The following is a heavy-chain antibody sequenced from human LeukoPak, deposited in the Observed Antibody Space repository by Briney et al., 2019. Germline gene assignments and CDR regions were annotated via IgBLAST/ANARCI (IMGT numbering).Heavy chain of an antibody. J-gene: IGHJ4*02. CDR2: IYYSGST. CDR1: GLTFSSYW. D-gene: IGHD6-19*01. Sequence: GSLRLSCAASGLTFSSYWMSWVRQPPGKGLEWIGSIYYSGSTYYNPSLKSRVTISVDTSKNQFSLKLSSVTAADTAVYYCARHRLGSGWSPLDYWGQGTLVTVSS. V-gene: IGHV4-39*01. CDR3: ARHRLGSGWSPLDY.